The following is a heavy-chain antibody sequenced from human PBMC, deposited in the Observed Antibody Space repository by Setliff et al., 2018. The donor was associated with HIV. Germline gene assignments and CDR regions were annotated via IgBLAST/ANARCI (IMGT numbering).Heavy chain of an antibody. D-gene: IGHD2-21*01. CDR3: AKLREGHVYSQYDS. Sequence: GGSLRLSCAASGFTFTSYAMNWVRQAPGKGLEWVSGISGSGGGTYYADPVKGRFTISRDNSQNALYVQMDSLRAEDTDVYHCAKLREGHVYSQYDSWGHGTLVTVSS. V-gene: IGHV3-23*01. CDR1: GFTFTSYA. CDR2: ISGSGGGT. J-gene: IGHJ5*01.